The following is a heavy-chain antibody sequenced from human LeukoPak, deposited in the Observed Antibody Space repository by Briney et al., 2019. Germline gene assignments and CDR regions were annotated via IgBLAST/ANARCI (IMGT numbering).Heavy chain of an antibody. CDR3: AKDLPSSRGMQQLVKHDLDY. D-gene: IGHD6-13*01. CDR2: ISASGGST. CDR1: GFTFNTYA. V-gene: IGHV3-23*01. Sequence: PGGSLRLSCAASGFTFNTYAMSWVRQAPGKGLEWVSGISASGGSTYYADSVKGRFTISRDNSKNTLYLQMNSLRAEDTAVYYCAKDLPSSRGMQQLVKHDLDYWGQGTLVTVSS. J-gene: IGHJ4*02.